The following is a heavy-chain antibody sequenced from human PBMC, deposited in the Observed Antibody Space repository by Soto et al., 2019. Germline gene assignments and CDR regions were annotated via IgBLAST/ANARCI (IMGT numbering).Heavy chain of an antibody. J-gene: IGHJ3*02. CDR3: ATVPPIWDGVVPAGPDAFDI. CDR1: GASSSSYT. CDR2: IIPILGIA. D-gene: IGHD2-2*01. Sequence: SPVKVSCKAFGASSSSYTSSRVRQAPGQGIERKGRIIPILGIANYAQKLQGRVTMTADNFTSTAYIELSSLRSEDTAVYYCATVPPIWDGVVPAGPDAFDICGQGTMVTVSS. V-gene: IGHV1-69*02.